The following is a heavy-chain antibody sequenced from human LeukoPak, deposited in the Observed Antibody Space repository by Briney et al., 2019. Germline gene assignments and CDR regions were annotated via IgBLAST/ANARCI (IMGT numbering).Heavy chain of an antibody. D-gene: IGHD2-2*01. CDR3: ARGTGCSSTSCHQGWFDP. CDR2: INHSGST. V-gene: IGHV4-34*01. CDR1: GGSFSGDY. J-gene: IGHJ5*02. Sequence: PSETLSLTCAVYGGSFSGDYWSWIRQPPGKGLEWIGEINHSGSTNYNPSLKSRVTISVDTSKNQFSLKLSSVTAADTAVYYCARGTGCSSTSCHQGWFDPWGQGTLVTVSS.